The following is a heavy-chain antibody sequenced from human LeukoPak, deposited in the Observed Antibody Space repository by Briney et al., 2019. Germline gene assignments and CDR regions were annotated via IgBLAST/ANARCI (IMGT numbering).Heavy chain of an antibody. D-gene: IGHD6-13*01. V-gene: IGHV1-2*02. CDR3: ARDGTGYSSSWYPN. CDR1: GYTFTGYY. CDR2: INPNSGGT. J-gene: IGHJ4*02. Sequence: ASVKVSCKASGYTFTGYYMHWVRQAPGQGLEWMGWINPNSGGTNYAQKFQGRVTMTRDTPTSTAYMELSSLRYEDTAVYYCARDGTGYSSSWYPNWGPGTLVTVSS.